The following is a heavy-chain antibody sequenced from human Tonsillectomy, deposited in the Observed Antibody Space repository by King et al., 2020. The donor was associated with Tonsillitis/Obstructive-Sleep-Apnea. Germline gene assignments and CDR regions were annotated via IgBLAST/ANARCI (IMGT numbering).Heavy chain of an antibody. J-gene: IGHJ5*02. V-gene: IGHV3-30*03. D-gene: IGHD6-19*01. CDR1: EFNFRTCE. Sequence: VQLVESGGGVVQPGRSLRLSCAASEFNFRTCEMHWVRQAPGKGLNWVAVITYDGRIKYAESVKGRFTISRDNSKNALYLQMNSLRAEDTAVYYCARVRQTVAGPLDLWGQGTLVSVSS. CDR2: ITYDGRI. CDR3: ARVRQTVAGPLDL.